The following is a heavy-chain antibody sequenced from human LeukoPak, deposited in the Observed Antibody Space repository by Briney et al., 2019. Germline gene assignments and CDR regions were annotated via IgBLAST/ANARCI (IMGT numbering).Heavy chain of an antibody. CDR3: ATVIGGGVYDSTRLGSYYFDY. Sequence: ASVKVSCKVSGYTLTELSMHWVRQAPGKGLEWMGGFDPEDGETIYAQKFQGRVTMTEDTSKDTAYMELNSLRSEDTAVYYCATVIGGGVYDSTRLGSYYFDYWGQGTLVTVSS. D-gene: IGHD3-22*01. V-gene: IGHV1-24*01. CDR2: FDPEDGET. CDR1: GYTLTELS. J-gene: IGHJ4*02.